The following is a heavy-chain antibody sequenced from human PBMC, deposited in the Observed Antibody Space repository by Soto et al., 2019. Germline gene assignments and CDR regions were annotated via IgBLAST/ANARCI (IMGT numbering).Heavy chain of an antibody. CDR1: KGCLSSNY. D-gene: IGHD3-10*01. CDR3: ARSSMVPVDFFDY. Sequence: XASLSLTCTVCKGCLSSNYGSWIRQSPGKGLEWIGNIYYSGSTNYNPSLNSRVTMSVDTSKKQFTLKLSSVTAADTGVYFCARSSMVPVDFFDYWGQGTPVTVSS. CDR2: IYYSGST. V-gene: IGHV4-59*01. J-gene: IGHJ4*02.